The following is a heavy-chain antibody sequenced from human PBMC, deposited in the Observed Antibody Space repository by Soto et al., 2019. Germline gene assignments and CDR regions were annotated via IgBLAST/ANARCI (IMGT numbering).Heavy chain of an antibody. CDR2: ISYDGSNK. J-gene: IGHJ4*02. D-gene: IGHD1-26*01. CDR1: GFTFSSYA. CDR3: SREGLVGAPDY. V-gene: IGHV3-30-3*01. Sequence: QVQLVETGGGVVQPGRSLRLSCAASGFTFSSYAMHWVRQAPGKGLEWVAVISYDGSNKYYADSVKGRLTISRDNSKNTLYLQMNSLRAEDTAVYYCSREGLVGAPDYWGQGTLVTVSS.